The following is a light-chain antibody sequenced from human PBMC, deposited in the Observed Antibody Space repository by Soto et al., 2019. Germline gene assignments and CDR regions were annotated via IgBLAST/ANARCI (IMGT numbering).Light chain of an antibody. J-gene: IGLJ1*01. CDR1: NKGRKR. CDR3: QVLDSSSYHQGYI. V-gene: IGLV3-21*02. Sequence: SYDTSQASSLSLAPGYTARITCGGNNKGRKRVDWYHQNASQAPVLVVYDDSNRPSGIPEAFSVSNSRNAATLTITRVEAGDEADYYCQVLDSSSYHQGYIVGTGTKVNVL. CDR2: DDS.